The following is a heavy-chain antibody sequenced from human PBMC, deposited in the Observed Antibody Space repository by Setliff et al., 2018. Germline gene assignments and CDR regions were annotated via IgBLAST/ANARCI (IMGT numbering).Heavy chain of an antibody. CDR2: IYTDGTIT. V-gene: IGHV3-74*01. Sequence: GSLRLSCAASGFAFGDYFMSWIREAPGKGLVWVSRIYTDGTITSYADSVKGRFTISRDNAKNTLHLQMDSLRAEDTAVYYCARAKMEESGKAQAGMDVWGKGTTVTVSS. D-gene: IGHD6-13*01. CDR3: ARAKMEESGKAQAGMDV. CDR1: GFAFGDYF. J-gene: IGHJ6*04.